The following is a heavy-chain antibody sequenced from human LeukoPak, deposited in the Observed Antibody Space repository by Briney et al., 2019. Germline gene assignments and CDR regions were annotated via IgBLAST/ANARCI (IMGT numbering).Heavy chain of an antibody. CDR2: IRYDGSNK. CDR3: AKSLAVAGSFDLDY. J-gene: IGHJ4*02. CDR1: GFTFSSYG. D-gene: IGHD6-19*01. V-gene: IGHV3-30*02. Sequence: GGSLRLSCAASGFTFSSYGMHWVRQAPGKGLEWVAFIRYDGSNKYYADSVKGRFTISRDNSKNTLYLQMNSLRAEDTAAYYCAKSLAVAGSFDLDYWGQGTLVTVSS.